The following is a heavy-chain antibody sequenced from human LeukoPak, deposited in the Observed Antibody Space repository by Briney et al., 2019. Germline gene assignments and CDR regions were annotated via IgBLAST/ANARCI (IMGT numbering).Heavy chain of an antibody. CDR2: ISSSSRYI. V-gene: IGHV3-21*04. CDR3: ARGFTGFDYSEYY. Sequence: GGSLRLSCAASGFTFNSYSMTWVRQAPGKGLEWVSSISSSSRYIHYADSVKGRFTISRDSAKNSLYLQMNSLRADDTAVYYCARGFTGFDYSEYYWGQGTLVTVSS. D-gene: IGHD5-12*01. CDR1: GFTFNSYS. J-gene: IGHJ4*02.